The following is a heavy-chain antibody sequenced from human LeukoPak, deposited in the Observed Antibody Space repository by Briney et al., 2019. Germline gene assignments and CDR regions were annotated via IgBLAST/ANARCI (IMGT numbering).Heavy chain of an antibody. D-gene: IGHD2-2*01. V-gene: IGHV4-34*01. CDR3: ARPGDCSGISCYGNFDY. Sequence: SETLSLTCTVSGGSISSYYWSWIRQPPGKGLEWIGEINHSGSSNYNPSLKSRVTISVDTSKNQFSLKLSSVTAADTAVYYCARPGDCSGISCYGNFDYWGQGTLVTVSS. CDR1: GGSISSYY. CDR2: INHSGSS. J-gene: IGHJ4*02.